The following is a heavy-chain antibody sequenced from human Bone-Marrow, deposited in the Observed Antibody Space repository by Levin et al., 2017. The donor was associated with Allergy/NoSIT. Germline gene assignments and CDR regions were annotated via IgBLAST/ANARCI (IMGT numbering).Heavy chain of an antibody. Sequence: AASVKVSCKASGYTFTGYYMHWVRQAPGQGLEWMGWINPNSGGTNYAQKFQGRVTMTRDTSISTAYMELSRLRSDDTAVYYCARDDSLVVPAAIQGYSTPFDPWGQGTLVTVSS. V-gene: IGHV1-2*02. D-gene: IGHD2-2*02. CDR3: ARDDSLVVPAAIQGYSTPFDP. CDR1: GYTFTGYY. J-gene: IGHJ5*02. CDR2: INPNSGGT.